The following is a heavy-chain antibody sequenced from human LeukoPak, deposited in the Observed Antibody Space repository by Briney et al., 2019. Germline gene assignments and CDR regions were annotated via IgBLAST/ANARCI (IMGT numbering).Heavy chain of an antibody. CDR3: ARHSQKTMVRGVTRYWFDP. CDR1: GGSISSYY. Sequence: SETLSLTCTVSGGSISSYYWSWIRQPPGKGLEWIGYIYYSGSTNYNPSLKSRVTISVDTSKNQFSLKLSSVTAADTAAYYCARHSQKTMVRGVTRYWFDPWGQGTLVTVSP. J-gene: IGHJ5*02. V-gene: IGHV4-59*08. CDR2: IYYSGST. D-gene: IGHD3-10*01.